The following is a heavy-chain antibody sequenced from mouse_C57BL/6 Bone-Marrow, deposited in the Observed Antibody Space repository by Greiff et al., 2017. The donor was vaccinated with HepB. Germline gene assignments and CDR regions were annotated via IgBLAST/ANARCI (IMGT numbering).Heavy chain of an antibody. CDR2: IHPSDSDT. J-gene: IGHJ4*01. V-gene: IGHV1-74*01. CDR1: GYTFTSYW. D-gene: IGHD1-1*01. CDR3: ARDYGSSFAMDY. Sequence: QVQLQQPGAELVKPGASVKVSCKASGYTFTSYWMHWVKQRPGQGLEWIGRIHPSDSDTNYNQKFKSKATLTVDTSSSTAYMQLSSLTSEDSAVYYCARDYGSSFAMDYWGQGTSVTVSS.